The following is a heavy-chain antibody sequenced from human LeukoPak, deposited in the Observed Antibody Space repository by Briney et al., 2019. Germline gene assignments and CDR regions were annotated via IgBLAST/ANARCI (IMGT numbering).Heavy chain of an antibody. CDR1: GYTFTCYY. Sequence: ASVKVSCKACGYTFTCYYMHWVRQAPGQGLEWMGRINPNSGGTNYAQKFQGRVTMTRDTSTSTAYMELSRLRSDDTAVYYCARGPYSSRRVYYYYMDVWGKGTTVTVSS. D-gene: IGHD6-19*01. J-gene: IGHJ6*03. CDR2: INPNSGGT. V-gene: IGHV1-2*06. CDR3: ARGPYSSRRVYYYYMDV.